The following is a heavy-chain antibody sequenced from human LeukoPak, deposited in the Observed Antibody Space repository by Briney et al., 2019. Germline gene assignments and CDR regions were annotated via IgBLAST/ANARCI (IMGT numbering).Heavy chain of an antibody. CDR1: GGSVSSSSYY. J-gene: IGHJ6*02. Sequence: SETLSLTCTVSGGSVSSSSYYWGWIRQPPGKGLEWIGSIYYSGSTYYNPSLKSRVTISVDTSKSQFSLKLSSVTAADTAVYYCARADNYNYYYGMDVWGQGTTVTVSS. CDR3: ARADNYNYYYGMDV. CDR2: IYYSGST. V-gene: IGHV4-39*07.